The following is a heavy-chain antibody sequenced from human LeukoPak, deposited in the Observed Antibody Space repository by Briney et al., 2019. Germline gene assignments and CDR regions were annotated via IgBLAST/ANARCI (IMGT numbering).Heavy chain of an antibody. CDR3: ARDGGYYFDY. CDR2: IYYFGST. J-gene: IGHJ4*02. CDR1: GGSISSGGYS. V-gene: IGHV4-30-4*07. D-gene: IGHD3-22*01. Sequence: SETLSLTCAVSGGSISSGGYSWSWIRQPPGKGLEWIGYIYYFGSTYYNPSLKSRLTISVDTAKNQFSLKLSSVTAADTAVYYCARDGGYYFDYWGQGTLVTVSS.